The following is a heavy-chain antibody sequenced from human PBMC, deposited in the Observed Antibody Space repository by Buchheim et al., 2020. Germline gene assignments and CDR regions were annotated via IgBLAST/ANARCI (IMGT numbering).Heavy chain of an antibody. V-gene: IGHV4-34*01. CDR2: INHSGST. Sequence: QVQLQQWGAGLLKPSETLSLTCAVYGGSFSGYYWSWIRQPPGKGLEWIGEINHSGSTNYNPSLKSRVTISVDTSKNQFSLKLSSVTAADTAVYYCARGRGCSSTSCYREYYYGMDVWGQGTT. CDR1: GGSFSGYY. CDR3: ARGRGCSSTSCYREYYYGMDV. D-gene: IGHD2-2*02. J-gene: IGHJ6*02.